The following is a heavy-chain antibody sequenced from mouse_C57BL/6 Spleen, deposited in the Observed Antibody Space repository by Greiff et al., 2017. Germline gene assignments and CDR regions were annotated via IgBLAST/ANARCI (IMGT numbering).Heavy chain of an antibody. CDR1: GYAFSSSW. V-gene: IGHV1-82*01. J-gene: IGHJ4*01. D-gene: IGHD1-1*01. Sequence: VQLQQSGPELVKPGASVKISCKASGYAFSSSWMNWVKQRPGKGLEWIGRIYPGDGDTNYNGKFKGKVTLPADKSSVTAYMQLSSLTSEDSAVYFCARDYGSSYFYYAMDYWGQGTSVTVSS. CDR3: ARDYGSSYFYYAMDY. CDR2: IYPGDGDT.